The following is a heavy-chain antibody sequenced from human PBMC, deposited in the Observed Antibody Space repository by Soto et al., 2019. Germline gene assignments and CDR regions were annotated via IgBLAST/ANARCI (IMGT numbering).Heavy chain of an antibody. CDR3: AKGIAALYDAFDI. V-gene: IGHV3-30*18. D-gene: IGHD6-13*01. CDR2: ISYDGSNK. CDR1: GFTFSSYG. Sequence: GGSLRLSCAASGFTFSSYGMHWVRQAPGKGLEWVAVISYDGSNKYYADSVKGRFTISRDNSKNTLYLQMNSLRAEDTAVYYCAKGIAALYDAFDIWGQGTMVTVSS. J-gene: IGHJ3*02.